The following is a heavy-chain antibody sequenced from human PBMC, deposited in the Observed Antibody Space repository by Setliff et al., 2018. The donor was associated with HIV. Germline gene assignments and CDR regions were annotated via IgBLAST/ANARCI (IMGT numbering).Heavy chain of an antibody. CDR2: INTGNGDT. CDR3: ARGTVTTLDYFDY. V-gene: IGHV1-3*04. J-gene: IGHJ4*02. Sequence: GASVKVSCKASGYTFTSYAIHWVRQAPGQRLEWMGWINTGNGDTKYSQNFQGRVTITGDTSASTAYMELSRLRSDDTAVHFCARGTVTTLDYFDYWGQGTLVTVSS. CDR1: GYTFTSYA. D-gene: IGHD4-17*01.